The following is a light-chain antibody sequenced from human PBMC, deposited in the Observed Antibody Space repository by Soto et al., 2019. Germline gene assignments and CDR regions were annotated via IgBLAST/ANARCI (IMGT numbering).Light chain of an antibody. V-gene: IGKV1-5*03. Sequence: DIQMTQSPSTLSGSVGDRVTITCRASQTISSWLAWYQQKPGKAPKLLIYKASTLKSGVPSRFSGSGSGTEFTLTISSLQPDDFAPYYCQHYNSYSEAFGQRANVDI. CDR2: KAS. J-gene: IGKJ1*01. CDR3: QHYNSYSEA. CDR1: QTISSW.